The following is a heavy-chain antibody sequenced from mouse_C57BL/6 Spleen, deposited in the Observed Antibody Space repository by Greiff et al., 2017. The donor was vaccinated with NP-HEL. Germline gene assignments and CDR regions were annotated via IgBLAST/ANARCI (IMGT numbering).Heavy chain of an antibody. CDR1: GYSITSGYY. J-gene: IGHJ4*01. V-gene: IGHV3-6*01. CDR2: ISYDGSN. Sequence: QSGPGLVKPSQSLSLTCSVTGYSITSGYYWNWIRQFPGNKLAWMGYISYDGSNNYNPSLKNRISITRDTSKNQFFLKLNSVTTEDTATYYCARRPVYYAMDYWGQGTSVTVSS. CDR3: ARRPVYYAMDY.